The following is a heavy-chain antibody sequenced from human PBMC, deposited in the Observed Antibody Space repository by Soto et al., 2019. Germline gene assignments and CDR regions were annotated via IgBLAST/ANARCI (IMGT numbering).Heavy chain of an antibody. CDR2: IYYSGST. V-gene: IGHV4-39*01. CDR1: GGSISSSSYY. Sequence: SETLSLTCTVSGGSISSSSYYWGWIRQPPGKGLEWIGSIYYSGSTYYNPSLKSRVTISVDTSKNQFSLKLSSVTAADTAVFYCARHAPDEHIVVVTAIDYWGQGTLVTVSS. J-gene: IGHJ4*02. D-gene: IGHD2-21*02. CDR3: ARHAPDEHIVVVTAIDY.